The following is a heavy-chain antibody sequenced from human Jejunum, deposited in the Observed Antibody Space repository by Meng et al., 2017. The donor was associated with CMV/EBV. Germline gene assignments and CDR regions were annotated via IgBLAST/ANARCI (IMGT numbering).Heavy chain of an antibody. CDR3: ARDLHGMGYYFDY. V-gene: IGHV4-59*01. J-gene: IGHJ4*02. Sequence: TVSGVSISRSYWTWIRQSPGRRLEWIGYISHSGGTSRNPSLKSRVTMSADTSKSQLSLTLTSVTAADTAVYYCARDLHGMGYYFDYWGQGTLVTVSS. D-gene: IGHD3-16*01. CDR1: GVSISRSY. CDR2: ISHSGGT.